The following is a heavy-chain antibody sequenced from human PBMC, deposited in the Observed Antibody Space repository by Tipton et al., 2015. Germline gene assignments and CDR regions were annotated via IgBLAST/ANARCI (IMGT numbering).Heavy chain of an antibody. D-gene: IGHD3-16*01. CDR2: IYYSGST. J-gene: IGHJ1*01. CDR3: ARSPPGDYEYIEY. Sequence: TLSLTCTVSGGSFSDYYWSWLRQSPGEGLEWIGYIYYSGSTNYNPSLRSRVAMSMDTSKNQFSLKLSSVTAADTAVYYCARSPPGDYEYIEYWGQGTLVTVSS. CDR1: GGSFSDYY. V-gene: IGHV4-59*01.